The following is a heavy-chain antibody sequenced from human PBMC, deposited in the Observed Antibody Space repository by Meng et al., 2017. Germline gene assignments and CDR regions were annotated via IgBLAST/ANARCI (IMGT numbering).Heavy chain of an antibody. J-gene: IGHJ5*02. CDR2: ISSSSSYI. CDR1: GFTFSSYA. CDR3: ARENYYDILTGYSP. Sequence: GESLKISCAASGFTFSSYAMSWVRQAPGKGLEWVSSISSSSSYIYYADSVKGRFTISRDNAKNSLYLQMNSLRAEDTAVYYCARENYYDILTGYSPWGQGTLVTVSS. D-gene: IGHD3-9*01. V-gene: IGHV3-21*01.